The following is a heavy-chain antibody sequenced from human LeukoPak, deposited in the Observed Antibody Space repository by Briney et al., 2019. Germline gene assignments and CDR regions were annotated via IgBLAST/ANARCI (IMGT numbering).Heavy chain of an antibody. Sequence: GGSLGLSCAASGFTFSDYGIHWVRQVPGKGLEWVAFIRYDGGNKYYADSVQGRFTISRDNSKNTVYLQMNTLRDEDTAIYYCAKDRGLNWNSPQGPDYRGQGTLVTVSS. CDR2: IRYDGGNK. CDR3: AKDRGLNWNSPQGPDY. J-gene: IGHJ4*02. V-gene: IGHV3-30*02. D-gene: IGHD1-7*01. CDR1: GFTFSDYG.